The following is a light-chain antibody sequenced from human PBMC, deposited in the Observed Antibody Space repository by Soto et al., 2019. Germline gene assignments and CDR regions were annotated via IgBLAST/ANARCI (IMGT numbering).Light chain of an antibody. V-gene: IGLV2-14*01. CDR3: SSYTNINTRACV. CDR2: EVT. J-gene: IGLJ1*01. CDR1: NSDVGRYDY. Sequence: QSALTQPPSVSGSPGQAVTFSCTGTNSDVGRYDYVSWYQQLPGEAPKLIIYEVTDRPSGVSNRFSGSKSGNTASLTISGLQAEDEAEYYCSSYTNINTRACVFGTGTKVTVL.